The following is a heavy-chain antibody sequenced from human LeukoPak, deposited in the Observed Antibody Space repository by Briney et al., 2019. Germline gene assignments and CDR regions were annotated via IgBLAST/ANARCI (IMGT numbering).Heavy chain of an antibody. CDR1: DGSVSSGSYY. V-gene: IGHV4-61*01. CDR2: IYYSGST. CDR3: ARVPGGGTAAN. J-gene: IGHJ3*01. D-gene: IGHD1-7*01. Sequence: KPSETLSLTCTVSDGSVSSGSYYWSWIRQPPGKGLEWIGYIYYSGSTNYNPSLKSRVTISVDTSKNQFSLKLRSVTAADTAVYYCARVPGGGTAANWGQGTMVTVSS.